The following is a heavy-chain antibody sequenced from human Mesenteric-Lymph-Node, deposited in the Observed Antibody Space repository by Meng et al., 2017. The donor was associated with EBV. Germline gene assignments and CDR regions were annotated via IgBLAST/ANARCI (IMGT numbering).Heavy chain of an antibody. CDR2: INAGNGDT. Sequence: VRVARDGAAVTVPGASMKVSCNAFGYNFTSYAMPWVRQAPGQRLEWMGWINAGNGDTKSSQKFQGRVTITRDTSASTAYMELSGLRSEDTAVYYCARGQGVSYYDFLTGFPHYWGQGTLVTVSS. CDR3: ARGQGVSYYDFLTGFPHY. J-gene: IGHJ4*02. V-gene: IGHV1-3*01. CDR1: GYNFTSYA. D-gene: IGHD3-9*01.